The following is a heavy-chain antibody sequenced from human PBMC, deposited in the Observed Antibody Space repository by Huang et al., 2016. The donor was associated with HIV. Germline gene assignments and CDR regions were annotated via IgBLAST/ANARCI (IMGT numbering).Heavy chain of an antibody. CDR3: ARLDTARNYYYYGLDV. J-gene: IGHJ6*02. CDR2: IYPDDSDT. D-gene: IGHD5-18*01. V-gene: IGHV5-51*01. CDR1: GYSFAKYW. Sequence: EEQLVQSGAEVKKPGESLKISCEGSGYSFAKYWIGWVRQMPGKGLEGMGIIYPDDSDTRYSPSVQGQVSISADKSISTAYLQWSSLKASDTAMYYCARLDTARNYYYYGLDVWGQGTSVIVSS.